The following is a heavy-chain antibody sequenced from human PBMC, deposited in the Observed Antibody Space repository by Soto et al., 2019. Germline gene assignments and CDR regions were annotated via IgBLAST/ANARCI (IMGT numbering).Heavy chain of an antibody. J-gene: IGHJ4*02. CDR2: IKNDGSSI. Sequence: EVQLAESGGGLVQPGGSLRLSCVASGFTFTSYWMHWVRQVPGKGLVWVSRIKNDGSSIYYADSVKGRFTISRDNAKNTVYQQMNSLRAEDTAVYYCARRDYFDYWGQGTLVTVSS. CDR1: GFTFTSYW. V-gene: IGHV3-74*01. CDR3: ARRDYFDY.